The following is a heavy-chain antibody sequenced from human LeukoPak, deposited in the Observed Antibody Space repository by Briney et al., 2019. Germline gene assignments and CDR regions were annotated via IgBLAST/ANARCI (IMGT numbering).Heavy chain of an antibody. CDR1: GGSISSSSYY. V-gene: IGHV4-39*01. CDR3: ASPPADYGDFSFNY. CDR2: IYYSGST. D-gene: IGHD4-17*01. Sequence: SETLSLTCTVSGGSISSSSYYRGWIRQPPGKGLEWIGSIYYSGSTYYNPSLKSRVTISVDTSKNQFSLKLSSVTAADTAVYYCASPPADYGDFSFNYWGQGTLVTVSS. J-gene: IGHJ4*02.